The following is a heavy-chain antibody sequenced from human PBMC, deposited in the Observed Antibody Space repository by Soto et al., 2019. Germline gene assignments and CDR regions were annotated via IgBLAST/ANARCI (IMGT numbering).Heavy chain of an antibody. Sequence: EVQLLESGGGLVQPGGSLRLSCAASGFTFSSYAMSWVRQAPGKGLEWVSAISGSGGSTYYADSVKGRFTISSDNPKNTLYLQINSLRAEDTAVYYCAKARDTIWGSYRFKYYFDYWGQGTLVTVCS. CDR3: AKARDTIWGSYRFKYYFDY. V-gene: IGHV3-23*01. CDR1: GFTFSSYA. D-gene: IGHD3-16*02. J-gene: IGHJ4*02. CDR2: ISGSGGST.